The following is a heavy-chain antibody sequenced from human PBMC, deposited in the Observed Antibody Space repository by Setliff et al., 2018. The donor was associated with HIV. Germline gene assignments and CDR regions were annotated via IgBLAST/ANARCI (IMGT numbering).Heavy chain of an antibody. Sequence: PGGSLRLSCAASGFTFSSYSMNWVRQAPGKGLEWVAYISSDSSPIYYADSVKGRFTISRDNSKNTLYLQMNSLSAEDTAVYYCAKVDSYAGKNFDYWGQGTLVTVSS. CDR1: GFTFSSYS. CDR3: AKVDSYAGKNFDY. V-gene: IGHV3-48*01. D-gene: IGHD5-18*01. CDR2: ISSDSSPI. J-gene: IGHJ4*02.